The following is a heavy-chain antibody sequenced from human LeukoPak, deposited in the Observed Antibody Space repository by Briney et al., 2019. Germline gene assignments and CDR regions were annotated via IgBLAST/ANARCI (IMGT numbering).Heavy chain of an antibody. J-gene: IGHJ6*03. CDR1: GFTFSSYA. Sequence: GGSLRLSCAASGFTFSSYAMSWVRQAPGKGLECVSAISGSGGSTYYADSVKCRFTISRDNSKNTLYLQMNSLRAEDTAVYYCAKGRRGYSYGYPYYYYYYYMDVWGKGTTVTVSS. CDR3: AKGRRGYSYGYPYYYYYYYMDV. V-gene: IGHV3-23*01. CDR2: ISGSGGST. D-gene: IGHD5-18*01.